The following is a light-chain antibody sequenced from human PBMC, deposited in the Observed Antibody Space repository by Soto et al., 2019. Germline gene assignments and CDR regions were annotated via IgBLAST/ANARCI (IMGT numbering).Light chain of an antibody. V-gene: IGKV1-39*01. CDR1: QSISSY. J-gene: IGKJ1*01. CDR2: AAS. Sequence: DIQMTQSPSSLSASVGARVTITCRASQSISSYLNWYQQKPGKAPKLLIYAASSLQSGVPSRFSGSGSGTEFTLTISSLQPDDFATYYCQQYSTYTPRTFGQGTKVDIK. CDR3: QQYSTYTPRT.